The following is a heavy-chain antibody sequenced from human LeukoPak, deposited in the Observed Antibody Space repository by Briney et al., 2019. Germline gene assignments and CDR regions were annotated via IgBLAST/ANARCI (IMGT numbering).Heavy chain of an antibody. J-gene: IGHJ6*03. Sequence: SETLSLICAVYGRSFSGYYWSWIRQPPGKGLEWIGEINHSGSTNYNPSLKSRVTISVDTSKNQFSLKLSSVTAADTAAYYCARGSTGYSYGTSWGAYYYYYMDVWGKGTTVTVSS. CDR3: ARGSTGYSYGTSWGAYYYYYMDV. CDR1: GRSFSGYY. CDR2: INHSGST. D-gene: IGHD5-18*01. V-gene: IGHV4-34*01.